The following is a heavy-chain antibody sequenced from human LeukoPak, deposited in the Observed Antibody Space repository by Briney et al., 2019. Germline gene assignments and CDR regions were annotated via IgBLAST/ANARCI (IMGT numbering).Heavy chain of an antibody. D-gene: IGHD3-10*01. V-gene: IGHV3-30*04. J-gene: IGHJ3*02. CDR3: ARTGSYLGAFDI. Sequence: GGSLRLSCAASGFTFSSYALHWVRQAPGKGLEWVAVISYDGSNKYYADSVKGRFTISGDNSKNTLYLQMNSLRAEDTAAYYCARTGSYLGAFDIWGQGTMVTVSS. CDR1: GFTFSSYA. CDR2: ISYDGSNK.